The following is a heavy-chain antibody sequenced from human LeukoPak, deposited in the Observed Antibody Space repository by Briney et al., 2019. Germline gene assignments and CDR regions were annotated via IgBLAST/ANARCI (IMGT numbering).Heavy chain of an antibody. CDR1: GFTFSNYA. J-gene: IGHJ4*02. D-gene: IGHD6-13*01. CDR2: ISGSSDST. Sequence: PGGSLRLSCAASGFTFSNYAMSWVRQAPGKGLEWVSGISGSSDSTDYADSVKGRFTISRDNSKNTLYLQMNSLRAEDTAVYYCAREVGYGAAAGKFDYWGQGTLVTVSS. V-gene: IGHV3-23*01. CDR3: AREVGYGAAAGKFDY.